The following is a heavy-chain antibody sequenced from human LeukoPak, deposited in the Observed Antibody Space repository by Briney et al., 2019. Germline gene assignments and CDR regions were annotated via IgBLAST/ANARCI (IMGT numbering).Heavy chain of an antibody. CDR3: ARGGVFWSGTNWFDP. Sequence: SETLSLTCAVNGGSFSGYYWSWIRQPPGKGLEWIGEINHSGSTNYNPSLKSRVTISVDTSKNQFSLKLSSVTAADTAVYYCARGGVFWSGTNWFDPWGQGTLVTVSS. CDR1: GGSFSGYY. CDR2: INHSGST. J-gene: IGHJ5*02. D-gene: IGHD3-3*01. V-gene: IGHV4-34*01.